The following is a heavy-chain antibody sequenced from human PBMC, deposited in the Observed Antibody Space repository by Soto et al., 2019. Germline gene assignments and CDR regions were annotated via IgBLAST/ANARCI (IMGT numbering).Heavy chain of an antibody. Sequence: QVQLVQSGAEVKKPGSSVTVSCKASGGTFGNSAISWVRQAPGQGLEWMGGIIPIFPTPDYAQKFQGRVTITADESTTTGYKELNSLRSEEPAVYFCARDKDRQPIGGNYYYGIEGWGQGTTVTVSS. CDR2: IIPIFPTP. V-gene: IGHV1-69*12. J-gene: IGHJ6*02. CDR3: ARDKDRQPIGGNYYYGIEG. D-gene: IGHD6-25*01. CDR1: GGTFGNSA.